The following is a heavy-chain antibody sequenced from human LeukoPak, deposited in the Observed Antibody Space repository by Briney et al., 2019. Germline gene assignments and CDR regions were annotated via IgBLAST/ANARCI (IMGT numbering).Heavy chain of an antibody. V-gene: IGHV4-34*01. Sequence: KPSETLSLTCAVYGGSFSGYYWSWIRQPPGKGLEWIWEINHSGSTNYNPSLKSRVTISVDTSKNQFSLKLSSVTAADTAVYYCARGSGSYRNIYFDYWGQGTLVTVSS. D-gene: IGHD1-26*01. J-gene: IGHJ4*02. CDR2: INHSGST. CDR3: ARGSGSYRNIYFDY. CDR1: GGSFSGYY.